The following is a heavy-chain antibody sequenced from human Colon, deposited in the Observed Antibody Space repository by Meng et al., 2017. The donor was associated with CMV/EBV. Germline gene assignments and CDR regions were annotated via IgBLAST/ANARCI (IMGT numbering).Heavy chain of an antibody. D-gene: IGHD3-10*01. CDR1: GGSISVHS. V-gene: IGHV4-4*07. Sequence: GPVRGKPSVSLFRPSTFLGGSISVHSWPWIRRPAGEGLQWLGRIYSNGRIDENYSLRSRVTISVDTSKNQLSLRLTSVTAADTAVYYCGRAGARGVPIDVWGRGTLVTVSS. J-gene: IGHJ1*01. CDR2: IYSNGRI. CDR3: GRAGARGVPIDV.